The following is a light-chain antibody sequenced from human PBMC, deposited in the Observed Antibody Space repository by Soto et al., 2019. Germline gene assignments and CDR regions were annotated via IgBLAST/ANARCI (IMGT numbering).Light chain of an antibody. J-gene: IGLJ2*01. Sequence: QSVLTQPPSASGTPGQRVTFSCSGSSSNIGSNAVNWYQQFPGTAPKVLIYRNDQRPSGVPDRFSGSKSGTSASLAISGLQSEDEADYYCTVWDDSLNGRLFGGGTQLTVL. CDR3: TVWDDSLNGRL. CDR2: RND. CDR1: SSNIGSNA. V-gene: IGLV1-44*01.